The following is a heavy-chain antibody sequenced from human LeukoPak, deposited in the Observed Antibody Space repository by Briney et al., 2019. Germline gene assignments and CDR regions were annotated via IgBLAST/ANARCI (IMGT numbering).Heavy chain of an antibody. J-gene: IGHJ4*01. D-gene: IGHD3-10*01. CDR1: GASVSSGGYY. CDR2: IYYSGST. V-gene: IGHV4-61*08. Sequence: SETLSLTCTVSGASVSSGGYYWGWLRQPPGKGLEWIGSIYYSGSTNYNPSLKSRHTISENPSKNQFSLKVSSVPAAETAVYYCARRGGSGRSFDYWGHGTLVTASS. CDR3: ARRGGSGRSFDY.